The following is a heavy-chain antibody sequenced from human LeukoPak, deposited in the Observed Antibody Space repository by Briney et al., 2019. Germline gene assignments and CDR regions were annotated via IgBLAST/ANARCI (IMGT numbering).Heavy chain of an antibody. CDR1: GFTFSSYS. Sequence: KPWGSLRLSCAASGFTFSSYSMNWVRQAPGKGLEWVSSISSSSSYIYYADSVKGRFTISRDNAKNSLYLQMNSLRAEDTAVYYCARDIYVAYCGGDCYSENWYFDLWGRGTLVTVSS. J-gene: IGHJ2*01. CDR2: ISSSSSYI. D-gene: IGHD2-21*02. V-gene: IGHV3-21*01. CDR3: ARDIYVAYCGGDCYSENWYFDL.